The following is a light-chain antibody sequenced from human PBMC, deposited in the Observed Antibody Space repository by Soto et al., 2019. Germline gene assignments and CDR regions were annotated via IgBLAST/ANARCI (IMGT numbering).Light chain of an antibody. CDR3: QSYDSSLSGSYV. Sequence: QSVLTQPPSVSGAAGQRVTISCTGSSSNIGAGYDVHWYQQLPGTAPKLLIYGNSNRPSGVPDRFSGSKSGTSASLAITGLKTEDEADYYCQSYDSSLSGSYVFGTGTKVTVL. V-gene: IGLV1-40*01. J-gene: IGLJ1*01. CDR2: GNS. CDR1: SSNIGAGYD.